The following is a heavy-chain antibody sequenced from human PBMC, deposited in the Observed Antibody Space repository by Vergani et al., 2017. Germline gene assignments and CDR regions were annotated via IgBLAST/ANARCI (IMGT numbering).Heavy chain of an antibody. J-gene: IGHJ4*02. D-gene: IGHD4-23*01. CDR2: IYTSGST. V-gene: IGHV4-61*02. CDR3: ARVTNAVVTRTLYFDY. CDR1: GGSISSGSYY. Sequence: QVQLQESGPGLVKPSQTLSLTCTVSGGSISSGSYYWSWIRQPAGKGLEWIGRIYTSGSTNYNPSLKSRVTMSVDTSKNQFSLKLSSVTAADTAVYYCARVTNAVVTRTLYFDYWGQGTLVTVSS.